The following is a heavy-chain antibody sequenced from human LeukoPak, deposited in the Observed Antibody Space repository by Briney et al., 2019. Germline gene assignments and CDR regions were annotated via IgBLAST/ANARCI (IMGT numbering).Heavy chain of an antibody. CDR2: ISYSATTI. V-gene: IGHV3-48*02. CDR1: GFTFSSYS. D-gene: IGHD3-10*01. J-gene: IGHJ4*02. Sequence: GSLRLSCAASGFTFSSYSMNWVRQAPGKGLEWVSFISYSATTIYYLDSVKGRFTISRDNAKNSLYLQMNSLRDEDTAVYYCARSRPLRGVTVDYWGQGTLVTVSS. CDR3: ARSRPLRGVTVDY.